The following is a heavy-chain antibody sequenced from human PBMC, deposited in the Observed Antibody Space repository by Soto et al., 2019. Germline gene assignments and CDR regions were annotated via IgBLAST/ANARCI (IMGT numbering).Heavy chain of an antibody. Sequence: QLQLQESGPGLVKPSETLSLTCTVSGGSISSSSYYWGWIRQPPGKGLEWIGSIYYSGSTYYNPSLKSRVTISVDTSKNQFSLKLSSVAAAVTAGYYCARQGRVAWYPSRRTDYWGQGTLVTVSS. CDR1: GGSISSSSYY. CDR2: IYYSGST. V-gene: IGHV4-39*01. CDR3: ARQGRVAWYPSRRTDY. D-gene: IGHD6-13*01. J-gene: IGHJ4*02.